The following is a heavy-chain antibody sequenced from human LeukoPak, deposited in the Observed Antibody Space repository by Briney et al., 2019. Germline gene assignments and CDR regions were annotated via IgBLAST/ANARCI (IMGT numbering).Heavy chain of an antibody. D-gene: IGHD3-10*01. CDR1: GFTFSTYW. V-gene: IGHV3-74*01. CDR2: IDTDGSST. J-gene: IGHJ4*02. CDR3: ARVGGSSDFDY. Sequence: GGSLRLSCAASGFTFSTYWMHWVRQAPGKGLLWVSRIDTDGSSTTYADSVKGRFTISRDNAKNTLYLQMNSLRAEDTAVYYCARVGGSSDFDYWGQGTLVTVSS.